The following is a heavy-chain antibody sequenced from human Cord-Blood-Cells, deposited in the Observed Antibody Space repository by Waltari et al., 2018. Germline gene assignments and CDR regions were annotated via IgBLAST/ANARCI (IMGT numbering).Heavy chain of an antibody. CDR3: ARPRRYSGSYYFDY. D-gene: IGHD1-26*01. CDR1: GFTFSSYW. CDR2: INSDGSST. J-gene: IGHJ4*02. V-gene: IGHV3-74*01. Sequence: EVQLVESGGGLVQPGGSLRLSCPASGFTFSSYWLHRLRQPPGKGLVWVSRINSDGSSTSYADSVKGRFTISRDNAKNTLYLQMNSLRAEDTAVYYCARPRRYSGSYYFDYWGQGTLVTVSS.